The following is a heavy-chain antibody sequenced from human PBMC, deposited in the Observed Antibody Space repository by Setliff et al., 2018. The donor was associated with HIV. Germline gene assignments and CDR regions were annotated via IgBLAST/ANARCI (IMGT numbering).Heavy chain of an antibody. CDR3: AKDWDITIFAVVIGGGFDF. V-gene: IGHV3-7*03. Sequence: PGGSLRLSCAASGFTFSSRWMTWVRQAPGKGLEWVANIQQHGSEIHYVASVEGRFTISRDNAKNTLYLQMNGLRAEDTAVYYCAKDWDITIFAVVIGGGFDFWGQGALVTVSS. J-gene: IGHJ3*01. D-gene: IGHD3-3*01. CDR1: GFTFSSRW. CDR2: IQQHGSEI.